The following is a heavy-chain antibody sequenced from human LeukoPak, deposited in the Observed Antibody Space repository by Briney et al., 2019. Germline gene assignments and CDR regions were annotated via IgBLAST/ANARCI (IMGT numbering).Heavy chain of an antibody. J-gene: IGHJ4*02. D-gene: IGHD3-22*01. CDR2: IYTSGST. CDR1: GGSISSYY. V-gene: IGHV4-4*07. Sequence: SETLSLTCTVSGGSISSYYWSWIRQPTGKGLGWIGRIYTSGSTNYNPSIKSRVTMSVDTSKNQFSLKLSSVTAADTAVYYCAREGGPDFDYYDSSGYYDYWGQGTLVTVSS. CDR3: AREGGPDFDYYDSSGYYDY.